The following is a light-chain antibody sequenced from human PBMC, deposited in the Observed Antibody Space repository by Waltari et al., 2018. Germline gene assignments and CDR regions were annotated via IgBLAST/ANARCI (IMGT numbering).Light chain of an antibody. CDR3: HAAADNNWF. V-gene: IGLV3-27*01. CDR2: KDT. Sequence: YDLAQPFSVSVSPGQTATIPCSGDVLAEKYVRWFHQRPGQAPTLILYKDTERPSGIPERFSGSSSGSTVTLTIRGALLEDEGDYHCHAAADNNWFFGGGTKLTVL. J-gene: IGLJ2*01. CDR1: VLAEKY.